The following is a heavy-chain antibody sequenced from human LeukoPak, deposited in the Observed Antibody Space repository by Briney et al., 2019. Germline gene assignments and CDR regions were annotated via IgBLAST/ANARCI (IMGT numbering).Heavy chain of an antibody. CDR2: ISASGGKT. CDR3: AKDYSVSGNYGYFHH. V-gene: IGHV3-23*01. J-gene: IGHJ1*01. Sequence: PGGSLRLSCAASGFTFNSHAMSWVRQAPGKGLEWVSVISASGGKTYYADSVKGRFTISRDNSKNNLDLRMNSLRADDTAVYYCAKDYSVSGNYGYFHHWGQGTLVTVSS. CDR1: GFTFNSHA. D-gene: IGHD3-16*01.